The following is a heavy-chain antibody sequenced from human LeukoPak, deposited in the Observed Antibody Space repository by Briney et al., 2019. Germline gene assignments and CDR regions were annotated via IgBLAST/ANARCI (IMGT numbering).Heavy chain of an antibody. J-gene: IGHJ4*02. V-gene: IGHV3-23*01. CDR1: GFTFSSYG. CDR3: AKAKGYYDSSGYRGYYFDY. Sequence: GGTLRLSCAASGFTFSSYGMSWVRQAPGKGLEWVSAISGSGGSTYYADSVKGRFTISRDNSKNTLYLQMNSLRAEDTAVYYCAKAKGYYDSSGYRGYYFDYWGQGTLVTVSS. CDR2: ISGSGGST. D-gene: IGHD3-22*01.